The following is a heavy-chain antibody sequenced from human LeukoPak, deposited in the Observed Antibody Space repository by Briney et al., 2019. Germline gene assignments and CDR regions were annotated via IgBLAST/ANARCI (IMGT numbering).Heavy chain of an antibody. CDR2: IWYDGSNK. CDR1: GFTFSSYG. CDR3: ARDWDIVVVPAASPSGMDV. J-gene: IGHJ6*02. Sequence: GGSPRLSCAASGFTFSSYGMHWVRQAPGKGLEWVAVIWYDGSNKYYADSVKGRFTISRDNSKNTLYLQMNSLRAEDTAVYYCARDWDIVVVPAASPSGMDVWGQGTTVTVSS. V-gene: IGHV3-33*01. D-gene: IGHD2-2*01.